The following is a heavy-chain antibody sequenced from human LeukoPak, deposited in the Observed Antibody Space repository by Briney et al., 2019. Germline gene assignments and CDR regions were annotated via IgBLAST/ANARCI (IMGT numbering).Heavy chain of an antibody. CDR3: ARGGFTAFTP. Sequence: ASVKVSCKTSGYTFSNHAITWVRQAPGQGLEWMGWISTNNENSNYAQKFQGRVTMTKDTPTTTVYMELRSLTLDDTAVYYCARGGFTAFTPWGQGTLVTVSS. V-gene: IGHV1-18*01. CDR2: ISTNNENS. J-gene: IGHJ5*02. D-gene: IGHD3-10*01. CDR1: GYTFSNHA.